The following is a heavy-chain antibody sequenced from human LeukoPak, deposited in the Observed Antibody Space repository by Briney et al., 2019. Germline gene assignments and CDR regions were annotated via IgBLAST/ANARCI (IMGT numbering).Heavy chain of an antibody. CDR1: GGSVSSGSYY. V-gene: IGHV4-61*01. CDR3: ARDWDY. CDR2: IYYSGST. J-gene: IGHJ4*02. Sequence: SETLSLTCTVSGGSVSSGSYYWSWIRQPPGKGLEWIGYIYYSGSTNYNPSLKSRVTISVDTSKNQFSLKLSSVTAADTAVYYCARDWDYWGQGTLVTVSP.